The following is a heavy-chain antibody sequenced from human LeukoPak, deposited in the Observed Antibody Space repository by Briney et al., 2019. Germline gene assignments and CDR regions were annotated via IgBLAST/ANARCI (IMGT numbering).Heavy chain of an antibody. Sequence: SVKVSCKASGGTFSSYAISWVRQAPGQGLEWMGGIIPIFGTANYAQKFQGRVAITADKSTSTAYMELTSLRSDDTAVYYCARDRGRTVVTPGPFSSDYWGQGTLVTVSS. CDR2: IIPIFGTA. V-gene: IGHV1-69*06. CDR3: ARDRGRTVVTPGPFSSDY. CDR1: GGTFSSYA. J-gene: IGHJ4*02. D-gene: IGHD4-23*01.